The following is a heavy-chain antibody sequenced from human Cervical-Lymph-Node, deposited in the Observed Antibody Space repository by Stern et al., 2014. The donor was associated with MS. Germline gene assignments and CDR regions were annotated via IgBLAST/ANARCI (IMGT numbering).Heavy chain of an antibody. CDR3: VTSPVDTALDILYCFDY. J-gene: IGHJ4*02. Sequence: QLQLQESGPGVVKPSETLSLTCTVSGGPTSSSSYYWGWIRQPPGKGLEWIGSIYYSGSTYYNPSLKSRVTISLDTSKNQFSLSLSSVTDADMGVYYCVTSPVDTALDILYCFDYWGQGALVTVSS. CDR1: GGPTSSSSYY. V-gene: IGHV4-39*01. CDR2: IYYSGST. D-gene: IGHD5-18*01.